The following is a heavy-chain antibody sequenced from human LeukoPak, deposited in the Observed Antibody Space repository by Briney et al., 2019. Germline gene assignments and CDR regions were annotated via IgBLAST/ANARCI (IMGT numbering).Heavy chain of an antibody. Sequence: GASVKVSCKASGYTFTGHYIHWVRQAPGQGLEWMGRIIPNSGGTKYAKKFQGRATMTRDTSISTAYMELSRLGSDDTAVYYCARERTISANWFDPWGQGTLVTVSS. CDR1: GYTFTGHY. D-gene: IGHD3-3*01. V-gene: IGHV1-2*06. CDR2: IIPNSGGT. J-gene: IGHJ5*02. CDR3: ARERTISANWFDP.